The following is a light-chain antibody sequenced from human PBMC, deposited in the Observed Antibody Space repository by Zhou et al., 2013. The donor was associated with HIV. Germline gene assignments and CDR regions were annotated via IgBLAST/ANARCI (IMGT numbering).Light chain of an antibody. V-gene: IGKV1-39*01. CDR2: GAS. CDR1: RSISTY. J-gene: IGKJ2*03. CDR3: QQTFSSPYS. Sequence: DIQMTQSPCSLSVSVGDRVTITCRASRSISTYLNWYQQKPGKAPKLLIYGASSLQSRVPSRFSGGGSGADFSLTISNLQPEDFATYYCQQTFSSPYSFGRGTKVEIK.